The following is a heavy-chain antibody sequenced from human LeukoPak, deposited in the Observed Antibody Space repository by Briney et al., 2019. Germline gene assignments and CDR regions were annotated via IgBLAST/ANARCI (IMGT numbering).Heavy chain of an antibody. J-gene: IGHJ3*01. V-gene: IGHV1-18*03. D-gene: IGHD1/OR15-1a*01. Sequence: ASVKASCKASGYTFSSYGVSWVRQAPGKGLDWVGWISAYDGKTEYAQSVQGRVSMTTDTSTATAYLELRSLRSDDMAVYYCTLYIRATNAFDFWGQGTMVIVSS. CDR2: ISAYDGKT. CDR3: TLYIRATNAFDF. CDR1: GYTFSSYG.